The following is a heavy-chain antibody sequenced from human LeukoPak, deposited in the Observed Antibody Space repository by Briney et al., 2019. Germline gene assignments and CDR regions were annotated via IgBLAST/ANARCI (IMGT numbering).Heavy chain of an antibody. CDR1: GGSISRGGYS. CDR2: IYYSGST. V-gene: IGHV4-30-4*07. Sequence: SQTLSLTCAVSGGSISRGGYSWSWIRQPPGKGLEWIGYIYYSGSTNYNPSLKSRVTISVDTSKNQFSLKLSSVTAADTAVYYCARGLRYFDWLLDYYYMDVWGKGTTVTVSS. D-gene: IGHD3-9*01. J-gene: IGHJ6*03. CDR3: ARGLRYFDWLLDYYYMDV.